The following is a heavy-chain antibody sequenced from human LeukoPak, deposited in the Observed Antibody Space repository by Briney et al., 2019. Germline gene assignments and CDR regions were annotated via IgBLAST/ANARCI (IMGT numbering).Heavy chain of an antibody. Sequence: ASVKVSCKASGYTFTGYYMHWVRQAPGQGLEWMGRINPNSGGTNYAQKFQGRVTMTRDTSISTAYMELSRLRSDDTAVYYCAREKVRQSGMDVWGQGTTITVSS. CDR1: GYTFTGYY. V-gene: IGHV1-2*06. D-gene: IGHD2-2*01. CDR3: AREKVRQSGMDV. CDR2: INPNSGGT. J-gene: IGHJ6*02.